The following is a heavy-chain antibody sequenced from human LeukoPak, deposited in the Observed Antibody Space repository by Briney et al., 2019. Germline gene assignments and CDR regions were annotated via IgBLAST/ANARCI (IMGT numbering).Heavy chain of an antibody. CDR1: GGSLSGYY. V-gene: IGHV4-34*01. J-gene: IGHJ4*02. D-gene: IGHD3-16*01. Sequence: SETLSLTCAVYGGSLSGYYWSWIRQPPGKGQEWIGEINHSGSTNYNPSLKSRVTISVDTSKNQFSLKLSSVTAADTAVYYCARGASSIHFDYWGQGTLVTVSS. CDR3: ARGASSIHFDY. CDR2: INHSGST.